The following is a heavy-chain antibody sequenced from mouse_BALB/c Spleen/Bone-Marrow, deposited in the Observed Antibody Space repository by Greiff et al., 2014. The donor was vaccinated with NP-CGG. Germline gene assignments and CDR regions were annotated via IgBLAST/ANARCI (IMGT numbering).Heavy chain of an antibody. V-gene: IGHV1S56*01. Sequence: QVKLQQPGPELVKPGASVKMSCKASGYTFTGYDIHWVKQRPGQGLEWIGWIYPGDGSTEYNEKFKGKTTLTVDKSSSTAYMLLIDLTSEDSEIYVCSKSESWAYAMDYWGQGTSVTVSS. D-gene: IGHD4-1*01. CDR2: IYPGDGST. CDR3: SKSESWAYAMDY. CDR1: GYTFTGYD. J-gene: IGHJ4*01.